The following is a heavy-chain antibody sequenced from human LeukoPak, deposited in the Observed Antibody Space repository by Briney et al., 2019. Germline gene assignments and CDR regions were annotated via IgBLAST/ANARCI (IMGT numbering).Heavy chain of an antibody. Sequence: PSETLSLTCAVYGRSFSGYYWSWIRQPPGKGLEWIGEINHSGSTNYNPSLKSRVTISVDTSKNQFSLKLSSVTAADTAVYYCARGIQLWLRDFAYWGQGTLVTVSS. D-gene: IGHD5-18*01. CDR3: ARGIQLWLRDFAY. CDR2: INHSGST. V-gene: IGHV4-34*01. J-gene: IGHJ4*02. CDR1: GRSFSGYY.